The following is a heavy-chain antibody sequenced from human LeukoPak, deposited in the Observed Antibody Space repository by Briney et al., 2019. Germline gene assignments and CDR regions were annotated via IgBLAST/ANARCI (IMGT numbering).Heavy chain of an antibody. D-gene: IGHD3-10*01. CDR2: IYPRDSDT. V-gene: IGHV5-51*01. Sequence: GESPKISCQGFGYSFNAYWIGWVRQVPGKGLEWMGNIYPRDSDTRYSPAFQGHVTISVDKSISTASLQWSSLKASDSATYYCVRRNYHGSGSHYSHFDYWGQGTQVTVSS. CDR1: GYSFNAYW. J-gene: IGHJ4*02. CDR3: VRRNYHGSGSHYSHFDY.